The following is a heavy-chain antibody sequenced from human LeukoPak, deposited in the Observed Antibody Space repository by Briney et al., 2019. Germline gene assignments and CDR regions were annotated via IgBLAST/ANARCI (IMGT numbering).Heavy chain of an antibody. CDR2: IIPIFGTA. Sequence: ASVKVSCKASGGTFRSYAITWVRQAPGQGLEWMGGIIPIFGTANYAQKFRGRVTMTRDMSTSTVYMELSSLRSEDTAVYYCAREAITIFGVVRTQTTYGPHRFDPWGQGTLVTVSS. CDR3: AREAITIFGVVRTQTTYGPHRFDP. J-gene: IGHJ5*02. D-gene: IGHD3-3*01. CDR1: GGTFRSYA. V-gene: IGHV1-69*05.